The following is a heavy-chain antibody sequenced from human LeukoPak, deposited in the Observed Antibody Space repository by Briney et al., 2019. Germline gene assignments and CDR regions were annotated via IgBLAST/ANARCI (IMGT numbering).Heavy chain of an antibody. Sequence: ASVKVSCKASGYTFTSYYMHWVRQAPGQGLEWMGIINPSGGSTSYAQKFQGRVTMTRDMSTSTVYMELSSLRSEDTAVYYCARDRGTYYGSGSYYVSCDYWGQGTLVTVSS. CDR1: GYTFTSYY. D-gene: IGHD3-10*01. CDR2: INPSGGST. V-gene: IGHV1-46*01. CDR3: ARDRGTYYGSGSYYVSCDY. J-gene: IGHJ4*02.